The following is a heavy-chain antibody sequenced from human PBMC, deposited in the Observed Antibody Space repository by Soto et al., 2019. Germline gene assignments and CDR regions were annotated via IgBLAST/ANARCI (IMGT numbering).Heavy chain of an antibody. Sequence: VGSLRLSCAASGFSFSSHGMSWVRQAPGKGLEWVSAISGSGGTYFADFVKGRFTISRDNSKNTLYLQMNSLRAEDTAIYYCAKDVQYDILTGTYNWFDPWGQGTLVPVSS. CDR3: AKDVQYDILTGTYNWFDP. CDR1: GFSFSSHG. V-gene: IGHV3-23*01. D-gene: IGHD3-9*01. J-gene: IGHJ5*02. CDR2: ISGSGGT.